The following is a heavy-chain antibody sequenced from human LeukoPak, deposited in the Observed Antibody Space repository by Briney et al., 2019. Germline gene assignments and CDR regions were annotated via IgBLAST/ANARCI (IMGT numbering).Heavy chain of an antibody. CDR1: GGSISIYY. CDR2: IYDSGST. J-gene: IGHJ6*03. D-gene: IGHD3-22*01. V-gene: IGHV4-59*13. CDR3: ARDAPGGYYDSSGYSSYYYMDV. Sequence: SETLSLTCSVTGGSISIYYWSWIRQSPGKGLEWIGYIYDSGSTNYNPSLKSRVIISVDTSKNRFSLKLSSMTAADTAVYYCARDAPGGYYDSSGYSSYYYMDVWGKGTTVTVSS.